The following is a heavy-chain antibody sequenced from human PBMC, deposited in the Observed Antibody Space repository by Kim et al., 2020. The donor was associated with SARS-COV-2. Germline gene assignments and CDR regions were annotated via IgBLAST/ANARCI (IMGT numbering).Heavy chain of an antibody. V-gene: IGHV3-30*02. CDR3: AKDLVGALDY. Sequence: NKYDADSVKGRFTISRDNSKNTLYLQMNSLRAEDTAVYYCAKDLVGALDYWGQGTLVTVSS. CDR2: NK. J-gene: IGHJ4*02. D-gene: IGHD1-26*01.